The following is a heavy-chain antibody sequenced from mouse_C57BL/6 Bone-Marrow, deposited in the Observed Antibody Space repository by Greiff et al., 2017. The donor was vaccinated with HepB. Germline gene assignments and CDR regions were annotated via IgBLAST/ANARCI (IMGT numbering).Heavy chain of an antibody. CDR1: GFTFTDYY. J-gene: IGHJ1*03. V-gene: IGHV7-3*01. D-gene: IGHD1-1*01. Sequence: DVMLVESGGGLVQPGGSLSLSCAASGFTFTDYYMSWVRQPPGKALEWLGFIRNKANGYTTEYSATVKGRFTISRDISQSILYLQMNALRAEDSATYYCARSPFITAVVSLYWYFDVWGTGTTVTVSS. CDR3: ARSPFITAVVSLYWYFDV. CDR2: IRNKANGYTT.